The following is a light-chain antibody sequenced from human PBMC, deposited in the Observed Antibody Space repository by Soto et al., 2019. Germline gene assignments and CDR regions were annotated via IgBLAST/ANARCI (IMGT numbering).Light chain of an antibody. J-gene: IGKJ5*01. V-gene: IGKV1-13*02. CDR2: DAS. CDR3: QQLTTYPFT. CDR1: KGISSA. Sequence: AIPLTQSPSSLSASVGDRVSITCRASKGISSALAWYQHKPWTAPKILIYDASSLQSGVTSRFSGSESRTDCTLTISSLKPQDFATYYCQQLTTYPFTFGQGTRLEIK.